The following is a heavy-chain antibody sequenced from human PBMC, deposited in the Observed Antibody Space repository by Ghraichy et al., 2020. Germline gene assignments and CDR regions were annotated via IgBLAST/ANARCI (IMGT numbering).Heavy chain of an antibody. Sequence: SETLSLTCAVSGASISAYYWNWIRQPPGKGLEWIGYGHYNGRTLQNPSLKSRVTMSVDTSKNQFSLKMISVTAAVTGVYFCARWDEGRRAFEMWGQGTMVTVSS. J-gene: IGHJ3*02. V-gene: IGHV4-59*01. D-gene: IGHD1-26*01. CDR1: GASISAYY. CDR2: GHYNGRT. CDR3: ARWDEGRRAFEM.